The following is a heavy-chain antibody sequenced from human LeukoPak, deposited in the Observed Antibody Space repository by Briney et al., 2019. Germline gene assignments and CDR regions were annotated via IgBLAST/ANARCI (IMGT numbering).Heavy chain of an antibody. CDR2: INPNSGGT. CDR3: ATPSIAASSDGYFDC. CDR1: GYTFTGYY. D-gene: IGHD6-13*01. Sequence: ASVKVSCRASGYTFTGYYMHWVRQAPGQGLEWMGWINPNSGGTNYAQKFQGRVTMTRDTSISTAYMELSRLRSDDTAVYYCATPSIAASSDGYFDCWGQGTLVTVSS. J-gene: IGHJ4*02. V-gene: IGHV1-2*02.